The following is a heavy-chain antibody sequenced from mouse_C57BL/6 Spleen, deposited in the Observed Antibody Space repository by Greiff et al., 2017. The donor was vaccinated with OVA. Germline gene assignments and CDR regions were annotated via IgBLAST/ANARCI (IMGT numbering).Heavy chain of an antibody. CDR2: IDPENGDT. V-gene: IGHV14-4*01. J-gene: IGHJ2*01. CDR1: GFNIKDDY. Sequence: EVKVEESGAELVRPGASVKLSCTASGFNIKDDYMHWVKQRPEQGLEWIGWIDPENGDTEYASKFQGKATITADTSSNTAYLQLSSLTSEDTAVYYCTTSNSFDYWGQGTTLTVSS. CDR3: TTSNSFDY.